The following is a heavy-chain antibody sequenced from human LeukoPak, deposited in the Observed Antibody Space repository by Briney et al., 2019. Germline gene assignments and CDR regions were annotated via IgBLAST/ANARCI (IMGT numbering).Heavy chain of an antibody. CDR1: GYTFTSYG. CDR3: ARDWEIPGYSSGWYYFAY. CDR2: ISAYNGNT. D-gene: IGHD6-19*01. Sequence: ASVKVSCKASGYTFTSYGISWVRQAPGQGLEWMGWISAYNGNTNYAQKLQGRVTMTTDTSTSTAYMELRSLRSDDTAVYYCARDWEIPGYSSGWYYFAYWGEGPLVTVSS. V-gene: IGHV1-18*01. J-gene: IGHJ4*02.